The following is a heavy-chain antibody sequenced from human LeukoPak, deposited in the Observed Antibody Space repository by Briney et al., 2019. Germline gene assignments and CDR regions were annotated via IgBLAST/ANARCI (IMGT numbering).Heavy chain of an antibody. J-gene: IGHJ3*02. CDR3: ARWSSYDILTGYYKGAFDI. D-gene: IGHD3-9*01. CDR1: GFTFSSYS. V-gene: IGHV3-21*01. CDR2: ISSSSSYI. Sequence: GGSLRLSCSASGFTFSSYSMNWVRQAPGKGLEWVSSISSSSSYIYYADSVKGRFTISRDNAKNSLYLQMNSLRAEDTAVYYCARWSSYDILTGYYKGAFDIWGQGTMVTVSS.